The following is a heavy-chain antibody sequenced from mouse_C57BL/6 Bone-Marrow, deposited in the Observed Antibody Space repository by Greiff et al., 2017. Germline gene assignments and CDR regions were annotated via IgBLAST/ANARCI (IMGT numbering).Heavy chain of an antibody. V-gene: IGHV1-64*01. J-gene: IGHJ3*01. CDR2: IHPNSGST. D-gene: IGHD2-4*01. CDR3: AREGITKTWFAY. CDR1: GYTFTSYW. Sequence: VQLQQPGAELVKPGASVKLSCTASGYTFTSYWMHWVKQRPGQGLEWIGMIHPNSGSTNYNEKFKSKATLTVDKSSSTAYMQRSSLTSEDSAFYYCAREGITKTWFAYWGQGTLVTVSA.